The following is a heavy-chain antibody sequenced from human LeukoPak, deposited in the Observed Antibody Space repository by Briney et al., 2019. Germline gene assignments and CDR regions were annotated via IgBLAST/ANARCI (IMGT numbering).Heavy chain of an antibody. CDR1: GFTFGNYG. V-gene: IGHV3-33*01. D-gene: IGHD3-16*01. CDR3: ARDDDYDGNGLDI. CDR2: IGRDGSRR. J-gene: IGHJ3*02. Sequence: GGSLRLSCAASGFTFGNYGMRWVRQAPGKGLEWVAVIGRDGSRRYYADSVKGRFIISRDNAKNTLSLQMDTLTAEDTAVYSCARDDDYDGNGLDIWGHGTMVTVSS.